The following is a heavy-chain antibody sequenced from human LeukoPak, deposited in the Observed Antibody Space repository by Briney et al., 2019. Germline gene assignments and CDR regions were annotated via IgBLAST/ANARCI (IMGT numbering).Heavy chain of an antibody. J-gene: IGHJ4*02. CDR1: GFTFSSYA. V-gene: IGHV3-23*01. D-gene: IGHD4-17*01. CDR3: AKYRREDYGDYPIKHPFDY. CDR2: ISSSGGST. Sequence: GGSLRLSCAASGFTFSSYAMSWVRQAPGKGLEWVSAISSSGGSTYYADSVKGRFTSSRDNSKNTLYLQMTSLSSEDTAVYYCAKYRREDYGDYPIKHPFDYWGQGTLVTVSS.